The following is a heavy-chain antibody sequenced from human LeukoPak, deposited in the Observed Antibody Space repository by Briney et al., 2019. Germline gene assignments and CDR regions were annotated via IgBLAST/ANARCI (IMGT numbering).Heavy chain of an antibody. Sequence: PSQTLSLTCTVSGGSISSGGYYWSWIRQHPGKGLEWIVYIYYSGSTYYNPSLKSRVTISVDTSKNQFSLNLSSVTAADTAVYYCAREPYDFWSGYPRGIDYWGQGTLVTVSS. V-gene: IGHV4-31*03. CDR1: GGSISSGGYY. J-gene: IGHJ4*02. D-gene: IGHD3-3*01. CDR3: AREPYDFWSGYPRGIDY. CDR2: IYYSGST.